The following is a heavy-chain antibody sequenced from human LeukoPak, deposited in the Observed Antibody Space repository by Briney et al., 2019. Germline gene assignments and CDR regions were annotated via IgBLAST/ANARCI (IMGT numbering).Heavy chain of an antibody. J-gene: IGHJ4*02. CDR2: MNPNSGNT. D-gene: IGHD3-10*01. Sequence: ASVKVSCKASGYTFSNYDINWVRQATGLGLEWMGWMNPNSGNTGYAQKFQGRVTMTRNTSISSAYMELSSLRSEDTAVYYCARAGFRIHPFYWGQGTLVTVSS. V-gene: IGHV1-8*01. CDR3: ARAGFRIHPFY. CDR1: GYTFSNYD.